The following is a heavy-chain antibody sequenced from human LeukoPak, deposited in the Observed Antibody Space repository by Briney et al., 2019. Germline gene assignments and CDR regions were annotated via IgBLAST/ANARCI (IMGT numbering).Heavy chain of an antibody. CDR1: GFTFSSYS. D-gene: IGHD6-19*01. Sequence: GGSLRLSCAASGFTFSSYSMNWVRQAPGKGLEWASSISSSSSYIYYADSVKGRFTISRDNAKNSLYLQMNSLRAEDTAVYYCARDLEGQWLVEGGYFDYWGQGTLVTVSS. J-gene: IGHJ4*02. CDR3: ARDLEGQWLVEGGYFDY. V-gene: IGHV3-21*01. CDR2: ISSSSSYI.